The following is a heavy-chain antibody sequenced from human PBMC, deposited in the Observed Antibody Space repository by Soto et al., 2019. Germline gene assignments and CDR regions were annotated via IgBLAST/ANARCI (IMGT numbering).Heavy chain of an antibody. D-gene: IGHD5-18*01. V-gene: IGHV3-9*01. Sequence: EVQLVESGGGLVQPGRSLRLSCAASGFTFDDYAMHWVRQAPGKGLEWVSGISWNSGSIGYADSVKGRFTISRGNAKNTRYRQRNSLRAADTALYYCAKGLTESYGLAPFDYWGQGTLVTVSS. CDR1: GFTFDDYA. J-gene: IGHJ4*02. CDR2: ISWNSGSI. CDR3: AKGLTESYGLAPFDY.